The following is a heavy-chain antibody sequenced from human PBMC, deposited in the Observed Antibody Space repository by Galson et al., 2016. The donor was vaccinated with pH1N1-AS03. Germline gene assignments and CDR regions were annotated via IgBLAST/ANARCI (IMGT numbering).Heavy chain of an antibody. Sequence: LSLTCSVSGGSISSFYWTWIRQPPGKGLEWIGYIYNTGSTYYNPSLRSRVTISLDTAKNPFSLNLSPVTAAGTAVYYCAREGGSYLSHWGQGTLVTVSS. D-gene: IGHD3-10*01. CDR1: GGSISSFY. CDR3: AREGGSYLSH. V-gene: IGHV4-59*01. CDR2: IYNTGST. J-gene: IGHJ4*02.